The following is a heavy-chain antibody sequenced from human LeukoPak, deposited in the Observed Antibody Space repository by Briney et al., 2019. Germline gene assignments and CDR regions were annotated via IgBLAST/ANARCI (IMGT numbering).Heavy chain of an antibody. J-gene: IGHJ4*02. CDR1: GFTFSSYG. V-gene: IGHV3-30*03. Sequence: GGSLRLSCAASGFTFSSYGTHWVRQAPVKGLEWVAVISYDGSNKYYADSVKGRFTISRDNAKNTLYLQMNSLRAEDTAVYYCERDREILLWFGELGYYFDYWGQGTLVTVSS. CDR2: ISYDGSNK. CDR3: ERDREILLWFGELGYYFDY. D-gene: IGHD3-10*01.